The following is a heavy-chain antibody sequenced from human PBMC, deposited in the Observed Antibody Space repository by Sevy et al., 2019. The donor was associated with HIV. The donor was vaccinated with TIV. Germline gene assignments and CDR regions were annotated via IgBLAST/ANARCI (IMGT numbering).Heavy chain of an antibody. D-gene: IGHD1-26*01. CDR1: GFTFSNAW. CDR3: TTDSKKRGVCGVLDY. J-gene: IGHJ4*02. Sequence: GGSLRLSCAASGFTFSNAWMSWVRQAPGKGLEWVGRIKSKTDGGTTDYAAPVKGRFTISRDDSKNTLYLQMNSLKTEDTAIYYCTTDSKKRGVCGVLDYWGQGTLVTVSS. CDR2: IKSKTDGGTT. V-gene: IGHV3-15*01.